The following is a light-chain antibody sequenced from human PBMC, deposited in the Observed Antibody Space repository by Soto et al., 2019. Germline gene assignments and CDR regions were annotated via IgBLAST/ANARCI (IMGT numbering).Light chain of an antibody. CDR2: DVS. CDR1: SSDVGGYNY. V-gene: IGLV2-14*03. CDR3: NSYTSSRTVV. J-gene: IGLJ2*01. Sequence: QSALTQPASVSGSPGQSITISCTGTSSDVGGYNYVSWYQQHPGKVPKLMIYDVSNRPSGVSNRFSGSKSGNTASLTISGLQAEDEADYYCNSYTSSRTVVFGGGTKLTVL.